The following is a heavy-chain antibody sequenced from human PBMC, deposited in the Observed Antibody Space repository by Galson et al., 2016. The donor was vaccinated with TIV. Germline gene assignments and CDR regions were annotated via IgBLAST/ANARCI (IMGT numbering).Heavy chain of an antibody. CDR1: GYRFSSYW. CDR3: SRHFRYSDSSGYHYFDS. D-gene: IGHD3-22*01. Sequence: QSGAEVKKPGESLKISCKGSGYRFSSYWIGWVRQRPGKGLEWLGIIFPDDSGTRYSPSLDGKVTFSADKSIRPAYLQWSSLKASDTAIYYCSRHFRYSDSSGYHYFDSWGQVTMVTVSS. J-gene: IGHJ4*02. CDR2: IFPDDSGT. V-gene: IGHV5-51*01.